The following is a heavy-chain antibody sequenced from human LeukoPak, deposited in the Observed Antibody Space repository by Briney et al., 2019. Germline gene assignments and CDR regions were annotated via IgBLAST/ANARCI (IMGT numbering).Heavy chain of an antibody. Sequence: SETLSLTCTVSGGSISSSSYYWGWIRQPPGKGLEWIGSIYYSGSTYYNPSFKSRVTISVDTSKNQFSLKLSSVTAADTAVYYCAILPRYSSSWYRYYFDYWGQGTLVTVSS. CDR1: GGSISSSSYY. J-gene: IGHJ4*02. CDR2: IYYSGST. D-gene: IGHD6-13*01. V-gene: IGHV4-39*01. CDR3: AILPRYSSSWYRYYFDY.